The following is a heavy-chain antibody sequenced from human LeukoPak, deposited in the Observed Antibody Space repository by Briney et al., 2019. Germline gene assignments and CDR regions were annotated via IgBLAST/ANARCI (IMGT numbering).Heavy chain of an antibody. Sequence: KPSETLSLTCTVSGGSISSGGYYWSWIRQPPGKGLEWIGYIYHSGSTYYNPSLKSRVTISVDRSKNQFSLKLSSVTAADTAVYYCARANYYGSGSYYQYYYYYGMDVWGQGTTVTVSS. CDR1: GGSISSGGYY. CDR3: ARANYYGSGSYYQYYYYYGMDV. V-gene: IGHV4-30-2*01. CDR2: IYHSGST. J-gene: IGHJ6*02. D-gene: IGHD3-10*01.